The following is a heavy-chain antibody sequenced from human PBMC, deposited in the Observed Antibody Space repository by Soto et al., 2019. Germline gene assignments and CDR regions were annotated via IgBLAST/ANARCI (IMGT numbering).Heavy chain of an antibody. CDR3: SMVRGANRGSYYYYYYMDV. CDR1: GGSVSSGSYY. CDR2: IYYSGST. Sequence: SETLSLTCTVSGGSVSSGSYYWSWIRQPPGKRLEWIGYIYYSGSTNYNPSLKSRVTISVDTSKNQFSLKLSSVTAADTAVYYCSMVRGANRGSYYYYYYMDVWGKGTTVTVSS. D-gene: IGHD3-10*01. V-gene: IGHV4-61*01. J-gene: IGHJ6*03.